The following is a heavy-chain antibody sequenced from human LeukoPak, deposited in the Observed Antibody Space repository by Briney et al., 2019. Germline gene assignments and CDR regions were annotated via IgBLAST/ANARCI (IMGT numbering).Heavy chain of an antibody. J-gene: IGHJ3*02. D-gene: IGHD4-23*01. CDR3: ARHYGDYGGNRDPFDI. CDR2: IYYSGST. Sequence: SETLSLTCTVSGGSISSYYWSWIRQPPGKGLEWIGYIYYSGSTNYNPSLKSRVTISVDTSKNQFSLKLSSVTAADTAVYYCARHYGDYGGNRDPFDIWGQGTMVTVSS. CDR1: GGSISSYY. V-gene: IGHV4-59*08.